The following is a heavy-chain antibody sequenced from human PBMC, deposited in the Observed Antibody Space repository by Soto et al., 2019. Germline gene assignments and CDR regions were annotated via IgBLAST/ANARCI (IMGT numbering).Heavy chain of an antibody. Sequence: SETLSLTCTVSGGSISSSSYYWGWIRQPPWMGLEWIGTFYYSGSTYYNPSLKSRVTISVDTSKNQFSLKLSSVTAADTAVYYCARQGGYSYGEFFDYWGQGTPVTVS. CDR1: GGSISSSSYY. V-gene: IGHV4-39*01. D-gene: IGHD5-18*01. J-gene: IGHJ4*02. CDR3: ARQGGYSYGEFFDY. CDR2: FYYSGST.